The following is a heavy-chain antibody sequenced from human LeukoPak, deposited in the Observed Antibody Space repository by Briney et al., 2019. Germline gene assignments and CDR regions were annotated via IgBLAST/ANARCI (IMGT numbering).Heavy chain of an antibody. CDR1: RFTFDDYA. J-gene: IGHJ4*02. CDR3: AKDDRFRVSIAAAGPFDS. D-gene: IGHD6-13*01. CDR2: ISWNSGSI. Sequence: PGRSLRLSCAASRFTFDDYAMHWVRQAPGKGLEWVSGISWNSGSIGYADSVKGRFTISRDNAKNSLYLQMNSLRAEDTALYYCAKDDRFRVSIAAAGPFDSWGQGTLVTVSS. V-gene: IGHV3-9*01.